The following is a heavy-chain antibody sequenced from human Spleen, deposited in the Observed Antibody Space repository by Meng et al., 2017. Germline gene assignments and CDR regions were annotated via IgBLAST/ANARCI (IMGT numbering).Heavy chain of an antibody. D-gene: IGHD3-9*01. Sequence: GESLKISCKGSGYSFTSYWIGWVRQMPGKGLEWMGIIYPGDSDTRYSPSFQGQVTISADKSISTAYLEWSSLKASDTAMYYCARFLLTGYYRGAFDIWGQGTMVTVSS. J-gene: IGHJ3*02. CDR3: ARFLLTGYYRGAFDI. V-gene: IGHV5-51*01. CDR2: IYPGDSDT. CDR1: GYSFTSYW.